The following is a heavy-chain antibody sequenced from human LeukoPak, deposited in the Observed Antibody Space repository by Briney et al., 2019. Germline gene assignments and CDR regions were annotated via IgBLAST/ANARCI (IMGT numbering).Heavy chain of an antibody. CDR1: GYSISSGYY. V-gene: IGHV4-38-2*02. J-gene: IGHJ4*02. Sequence: PSETLSLTCTVSGYSISSGYYWGWIRPPPGKGLEWIGSIYHSGSTYYNPSLKSRVTISVDTSKTQFSLKLSSVTAADTAVYYCARGNWNDVVGYYLDYWGQGTLVTVSS. CDR2: IYHSGST. D-gene: IGHD1-1*01. CDR3: ARGNWNDVVGYYLDY.